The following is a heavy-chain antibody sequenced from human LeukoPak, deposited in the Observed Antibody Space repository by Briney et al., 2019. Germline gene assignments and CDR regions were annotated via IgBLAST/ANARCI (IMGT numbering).Heavy chain of an antibody. D-gene: IGHD5-18*01. Sequence: GGSLRLSCAASGFTFDDYAMHWVRQAPGKGLEWVSGISWNSGSIGYADSVKGRFTISRDNAKNSLYLQMNSLRAEDTALYYCAKGGYSYGYPNWFDPWGQGTLVTVSS. J-gene: IGHJ5*02. CDR1: GFTFDDYA. CDR3: AKGGYSYGYPNWFDP. V-gene: IGHV3-9*01. CDR2: ISWNSGSI.